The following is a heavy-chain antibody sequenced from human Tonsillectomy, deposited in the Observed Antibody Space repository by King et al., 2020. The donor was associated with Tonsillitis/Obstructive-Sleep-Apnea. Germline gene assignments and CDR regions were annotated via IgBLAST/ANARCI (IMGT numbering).Heavy chain of an antibody. CDR1: GFTFSSYW. CDR2: IKPDGSEK. CDR3: ARDRPPY. V-gene: IGHV3-7*04. J-gene: IGHJ6*04. Sequence: VQLVESGGGLVQPGGSLRLSCAASGFTFSSYWMSCVRQAPGKVMEWVANIKPDGSEKYYVDSVKGRFTISRDNAKNSLYLQMNSLIVEDTAVYYCARDRPPYWGNGTTVTVSS.